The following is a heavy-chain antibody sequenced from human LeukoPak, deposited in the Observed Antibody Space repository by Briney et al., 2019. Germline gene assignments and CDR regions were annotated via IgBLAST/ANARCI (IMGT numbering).Heavy chain of an antibody. D-gene: IGHD3-3*01. CDR1: GYSISSGYY. CDR2: IYHSGST. J-gene: IGHJ4*02. CDR3: ARDHRWRGPFDY. V-gene: IGHV4-38-2*02. Sequence: PSETLSLTCAVSGYSISSGYYWGWIRQPPGKGLEWIGSIYHSGSTYYNPSLKSRVTISVDTSKNQFSLKLSSVTAADTAVYYCARDHRWRGPFDYWGQGTLVTVSS.